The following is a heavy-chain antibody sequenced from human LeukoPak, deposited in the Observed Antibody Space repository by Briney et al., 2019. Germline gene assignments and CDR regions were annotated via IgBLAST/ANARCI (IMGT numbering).Heavy chain of an antibody. D-gene: IGHD6-13*01. CDR2: IKSKTDGGTT. CDR3: TTRSGIRIAAAGTPGFDY. CDR1: GFTFSNAW. V-gene: IGHV3-15*07. Sequence: GGSLRLSCAASGFTFSNAWMNWVRQAPGKGLEWVGRIKSKTDGGTTDYAAPVKGRFTISRDDSKNTLYLQMNSLKTEDTAVYYCTTRSGIRIAAAGTPGFDYWGQGTLVTVSS. J-gene: IGHJ4*02.